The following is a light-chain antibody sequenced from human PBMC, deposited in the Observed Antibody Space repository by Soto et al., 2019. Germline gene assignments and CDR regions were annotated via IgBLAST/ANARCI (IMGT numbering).Light chain of an antibody. Sequence: QSALTQPASVSGSPGQSITISCTGTSSDVGGYNYVSWYHQHPGRAPKLMILDVSHRPSGISNRFSGSKSGNTASLTISGLQAEDEADYYCNSYTSIRTVVFGGGTKLTVL. CDR3: NSYTSIRTVV. CDR2: DVS. CDR1: SSDVGGYNY. V-gene: IGLV2-14*01. J-gene: IGLJ2*01.